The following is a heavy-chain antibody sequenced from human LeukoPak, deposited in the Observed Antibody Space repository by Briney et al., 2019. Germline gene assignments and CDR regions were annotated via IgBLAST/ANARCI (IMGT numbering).Heavy chain of an antibody. J-gene: IGHJ4*02. V-gene: IGHV1-8*01. CDR2: MNPNSGNT. Sequence: PRASVKVSCKASGYTFTSYDINGLRQATGQGLEGMGWMNPNSGNTGYAQKFQGRVTMTRNTSISTAYMELSSLRSEDTAVYYCARGHGAVAGTGEDYWGQGTLVTVSS. CDR1: GYTFTSYD. CDR3: ARGHGAVAGTGEDY. D-gene: IGHD6-19*01.